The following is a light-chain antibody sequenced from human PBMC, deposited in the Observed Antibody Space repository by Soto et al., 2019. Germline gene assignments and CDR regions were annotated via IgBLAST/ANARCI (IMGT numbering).Light chain of an antibody. J-gene: IGKJ1*01. V-gene: IGKV1-5*03. CDR2: EAS. CDR1: QSISRA. Sequence: DTQMTQSPSTLSASVGDRVAITCRASQSISRALAWYQKKPGKAPRILIYEASSLQSGVPSRFSGSGSGTEFPLTINSLQPDYFATYYCQQYNYLWTFGQGTKVEV. CDR3: QQYNYLWT.